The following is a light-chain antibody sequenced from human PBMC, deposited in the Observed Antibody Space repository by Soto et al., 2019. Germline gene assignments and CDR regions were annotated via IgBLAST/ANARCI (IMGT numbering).Light chain of an antibody. CDR2: GAS. CDR3: QQYNDWPPIT. V-gene: IGKV3-15*01. CDR1: QSVGSN. Sequence: EIVMTQSPATLSVSLGERVTLSCRASQSVGSNLAWYQQTPGRAPRLLIYGASTRAPDTPARFSGGGFGTEVALTISSLQFDDFAIYYCQQYNDWPPITFGGGTKVEIK. J-gene: IGKJ4*01.